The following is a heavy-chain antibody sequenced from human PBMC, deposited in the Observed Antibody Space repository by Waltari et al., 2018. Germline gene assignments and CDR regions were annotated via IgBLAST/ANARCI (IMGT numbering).Heavy chain of an antibody. V-gene: IGHV1-69*04. CDR1: GGTFSSYA. CDR3: ARDPSGVDTAMAGLDY. CDR2: IHPILGIA. Sequence: QVQLVQSGAEVKKPGSSVKVSCKASGGTFSSYAISWVRQAPGQGLEWMGRIHPILGIANYAQKFQGSVTITADKSTSTAYMELSSLRSEDTAVYYCARDPSGVDTAMAGLDYWGQGTLVTVSS. D-gene: IGHD5-18*01. J-gene: IGHJ4*02.